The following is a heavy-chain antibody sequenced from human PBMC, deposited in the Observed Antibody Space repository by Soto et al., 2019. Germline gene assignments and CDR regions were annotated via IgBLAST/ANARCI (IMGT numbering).Heavy chain of an antibody. V-gene: IGHV4-39*01. CDR2: IYYSGST. J-gene: IGHJ4*02. Sequence: SETLSLTCTVSGGSISSSSYYWGWIRQPPGKGLEWIGSIYYSGSTYCNPSLKSRVTISVDTSKNQFSLKLSSVTAADTAVYYCATLWFGEGNYWGQRTLVTVSS. CDR1: GGSISSSSYY. CDR3: ATLWFGEGNY. D-gene: IGHD3-10*01.